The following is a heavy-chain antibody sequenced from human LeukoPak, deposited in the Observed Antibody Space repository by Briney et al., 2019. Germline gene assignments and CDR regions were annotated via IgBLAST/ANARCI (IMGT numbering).Heavy chain of an antibody. CDR3: ARDSRYYYDSSGYYSDY. V-gene: IGHV3-21*01. CDR2: ISSSSSYI. Sequence: PGGSLRLSCAASGFTFSTYGMNWVRQAPGKGLEWVSSISSSSSYIYYADSVKGRFTISRDNAKNSLYLQMNSLRAEDTAVYYCARDSRYYYDSSGYYSDYWGQGTLVTVSS. J-gene: IGHJ4*02. CDR1: GFTFSTYG. D-gene: IGHD3-22*01.